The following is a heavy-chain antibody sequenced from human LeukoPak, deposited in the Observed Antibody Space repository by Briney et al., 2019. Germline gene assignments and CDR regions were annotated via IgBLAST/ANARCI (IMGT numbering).Heavy chain of an antibody. CDR2: IRYNGSNK. CDR3: AKESDIVVVPALD. CDR1: GFTFSSYG. J-gene: IGHJ4*02. Sequence: PGGALRLSCAASGFTFSSYGMHCVRPAPGTGLEGVACIRYNGSNKYYADSVKSRFTISRDNSKTTLYLQMNSLRAEDTAVYYCAKESDIVVVPALDWGQGTLVTVSS. V-gene: IGHV3-30*02. D-gene: IGHD2-2*01.